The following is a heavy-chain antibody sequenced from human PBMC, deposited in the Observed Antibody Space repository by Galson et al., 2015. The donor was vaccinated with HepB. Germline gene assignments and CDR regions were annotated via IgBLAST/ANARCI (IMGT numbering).Heavy chain of an antibody. D-gene: IGHD5-18*01. CDR1: GFTFSDYY. CDR3: ARDRERVDTAMVSYYYYGMDV. Sequence: SLRLSCAASGFTFSDYYMSWIRQAPGKGLEWVSYISSSGSTIYYADSVKGRFTISRDNAKNSLYLQMNSLRAEDTAVYYCARDRERVDTAMVSYYYYGMDVWGQGTMVTVSS. V-gene: IGHV3-11*01. CDR2: ISSSGSTI. J-gene: IGHJ6*02.